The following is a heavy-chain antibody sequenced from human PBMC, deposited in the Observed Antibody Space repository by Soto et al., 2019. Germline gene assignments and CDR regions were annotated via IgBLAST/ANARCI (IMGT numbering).Heavy chain of an antibody. J-gene: IGHJ4*02. Sequence: ESGGGVVQPGRSLRLSCAASGFNFSSYVMHWVRQAPGKGLEWVAVIWXXXGNXYXADSVKGRFTISRDNSKNTLYLQMNSLRAEDTAVHYCARDGQWLPRDGLRSSYYFDYWGQGTLVTVSS. CDR3: ARDGQWLPRDGLRSSYYFDY. CDR2: IWXXXGNX. CDR1: GFNFSSYV. D-gene: IGHD6-19*01. V-gene: IGHV3-33*01.